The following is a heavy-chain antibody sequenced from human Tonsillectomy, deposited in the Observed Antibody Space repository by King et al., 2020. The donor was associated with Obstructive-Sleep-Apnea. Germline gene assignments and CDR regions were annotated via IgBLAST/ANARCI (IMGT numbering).Heavy chain of an antibody. CDR3: AKDLTHAYCGGDCYPGLLDY. CDR1: GFTFDDYT. CDR2: ISWDGGST. Sequence: VQLVESGGVVVQPGGSLRLSCAASGFTFDDYTMHWVRQAPGKGLEWVSLISWDGGSTYYADSVKGRFTISRDNSKNSLYLQMNSLRTEETALYYCAKDLTHAYCGGDCYPGLLDYWGQGTLVTVSS. J-gene: IGHJ4*02. V-gene: IGHV3-43*01. D-gene: IGHD2-21*02.